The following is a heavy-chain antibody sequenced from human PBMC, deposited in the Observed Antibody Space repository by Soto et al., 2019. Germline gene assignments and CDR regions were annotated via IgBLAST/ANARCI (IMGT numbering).Heavy chain of an antibody. Sequence: QLQLQESGPGLVKPSDTLSLTCTVSGCSISSSSYYWGWIRQPPGKGLEWIGSIYYGRSTYYNPYRRSRVTISVDTSKNQFSLKLSSAAGADTAVYYCARRLYYDSSGFEGGGMDVWGQGTTVTVSS. CDR2: IYYGRST. J-gene: IGHJ6*02. V-gene: IGHV4-39*01. CDR1: GCSISSSSYY. D-gene: IGHD3-22*01. CDR3: ARRLYYDSSGFEGGGMDV.